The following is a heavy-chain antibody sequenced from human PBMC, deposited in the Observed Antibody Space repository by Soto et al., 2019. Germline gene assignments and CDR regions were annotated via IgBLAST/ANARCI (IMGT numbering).Heavy chain of an antibody. CDR3: AREVPLYYDNSGYDY. V-gene: IGHV3-74*01. J-gene: IGHJ4*02. D-gene: IGHD3-22*01. CDR2: INSDGSST. Sequence: PGGSLRLSCASSGFTFSSYWMHWVRQAPGKGLVWVSRINSDGSSTSYADSVKGRFTISRDNAKNTLYLQMNSLRAEDTAVYYCAREVPLYYDNSGYDYWGQGTLVTVSS. CDR1: GFTFSSYW.